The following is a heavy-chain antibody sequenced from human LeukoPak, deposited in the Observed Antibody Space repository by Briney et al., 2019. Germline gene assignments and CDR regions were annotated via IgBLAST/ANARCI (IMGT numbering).Heavy chain of an antibody. Sequence: GASVNVSCKASGGTFSSYAISWVRQAPGQGLEWMGGIIPIFGTANYAQKFQGRVTITADESTSTAYMELSSLRPEDTAVYYCARDSKYCSSTSCYRARGFDYWGQGTLVTVSS. CDR1: GGTFSSYA. CDR3: ARDSKYCSSTSCYRARGFDY. D-gene: IGHD2-2*02. CDR2: IIPIFGTA. V-gene: IGHV1-69*13. J-gene: IGHJ4*02.